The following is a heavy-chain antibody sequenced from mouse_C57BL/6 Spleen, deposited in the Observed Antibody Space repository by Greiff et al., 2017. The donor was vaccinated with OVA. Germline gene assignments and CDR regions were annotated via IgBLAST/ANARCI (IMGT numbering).Heavy chain of an antibody. CDR1: GYTFTSYW. V-gene: IGHV1-50*01. CDR2: IDPSDSYT. Sequence: VQLQQPGAELVKPGASVKLSCKASGYTFTSYWMPWVKQRPGQGLAWIGEIDPSDSYTNYNQKFKGKATLTVDTSSSTAYMQLSSLTSGVSAVNYCAREGYGGFAYWGQGTLLTVSA. D-gene: IGHD2-2*01. J-gene: IGHJ3*01. CDR3: AREGYGGFAY.